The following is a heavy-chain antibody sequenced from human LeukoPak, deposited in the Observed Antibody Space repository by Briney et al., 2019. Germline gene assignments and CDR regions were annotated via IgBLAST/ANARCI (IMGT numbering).Heavy chain of an antibody. CDR2: ISYDGSNK. J-gene: IGHJ4*02. CDR3: AKDFGVYSGYDFFDY. CDR1: GFTFSSYG. D-gene: IGHD5-12*01. Sequence: GGSLRLSCAASGFTFSSYGMHWVRQAPGKGLEWVAVISYDGSNKYYADSVKGRFTISRDNSKNTLYLQMTSLRAEDTAVYYCAKDFGVYSGYDFFDYWGQGTLVTVSS. V-gene: IGHV3-30*18.